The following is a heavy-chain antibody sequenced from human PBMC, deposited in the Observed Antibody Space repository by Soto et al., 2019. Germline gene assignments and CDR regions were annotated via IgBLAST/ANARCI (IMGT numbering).Heavy chain of an antibody. J-gene: IGHJ4*02. V-gene: IGHV3-48*02. CDR3: ATAYSGSWYRPY. Sequence: EVQLVESGGGLVQPGGSLRLSCAASGFTFSSYSMNWVRQAPGKGLEWVSYISSGSSTIYYADSVKGRFTISRDNAKKSVYLQMNSLRDEDTAVYYCATAYSGSWYRPYWGQGTLVTVSS. CDR2: ISSGSSTI. D-gene: IGHD6-13*01. CDR1: GFTFSSYS.